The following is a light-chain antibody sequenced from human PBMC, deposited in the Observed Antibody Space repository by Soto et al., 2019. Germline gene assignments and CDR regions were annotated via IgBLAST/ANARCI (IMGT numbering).Light chain of an antibody. Sequence: QSVLTQPPSASGSPGQSVTISCTGTSSDVGGYNYVSWYQQHPGKAPKLMIYEVSKRPSGVPDRFSGSKSGNTASLTVSGLHAEDEADYYCSSYAGSNNFRFGGRTKLTVL. J-gene: IGLJ3*02. V-gene: IGLV2-8*01. CDR3: SSYAGSNNFR. CDR2: EVS. CDR1: SSDVGGYNY.